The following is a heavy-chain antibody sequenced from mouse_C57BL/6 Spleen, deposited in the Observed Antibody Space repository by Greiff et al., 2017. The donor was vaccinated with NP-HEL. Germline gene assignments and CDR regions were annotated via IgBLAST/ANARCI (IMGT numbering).Heavy chain of an antibody. J-gene: IGHJ2*01. CDR2: IDPSDSET. Sequence: VQLQQPGTELVKPGASVKLSCKASGYTFTSYWMHWVKQRPGQGLEWIGNIDPSDSETHYNQKFKDKATLTVDKSSSTAYMQLSSLTSEDSAVYYCASEGAPFDYWGQGTTLTVSS. CDR1: GYTFTSYW. CDR3: ASEGAPFDY. V-gene: IGHV1-52*01. D-gene: IGHD3-1*01.